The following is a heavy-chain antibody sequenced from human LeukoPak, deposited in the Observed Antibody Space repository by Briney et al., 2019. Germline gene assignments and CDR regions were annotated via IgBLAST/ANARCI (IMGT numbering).Heavy chain of an antibody. V-gene: IGHV3-23*01. J-gene: IGHJ4*02. D-gene: IGHD3-10*01. Sequence: GGSLRLSCAASGFTFSSYAMSWVRQAPGKGLEWVSAISGSGGSTYYADSVKGRFTISRDNSKNTLYLQMNSLRAEDTAVYYCAKDSAYYGSGSYYNGFDYWGQGTLVTVSS. CDR2: ISGSGGST. CDR1: GFTFSSYA. CDR3: AKDSAYYGSGSYYNGFDY.